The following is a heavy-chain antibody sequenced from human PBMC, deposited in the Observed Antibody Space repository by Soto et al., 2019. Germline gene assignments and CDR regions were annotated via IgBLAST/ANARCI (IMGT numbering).Heavy chain of an antibody. CDR3: ARVRTPINYYGSGFIDY. V-gene: IGHV3-48*03. CDR1: GFTFSSYE. Sequence: GGSLRLSCAASGFTFSSYEMNWVRQAPGKGLEWVSYISSSGSTIYYADSVKGRFTISRDNAKNSLYLQMNSLRAEDTAVYYCARVRTPINYYGSGFIDYWGQGTLVTVSS. J-gene: IGHJ4*02. CDR2: ISSSGSTI. D-gene: IGHD3-10*01.